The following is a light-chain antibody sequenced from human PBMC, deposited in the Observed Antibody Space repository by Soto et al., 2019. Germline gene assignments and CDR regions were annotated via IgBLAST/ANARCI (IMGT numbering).Light chain of an antibody. CDR3: QQYGSSSWT. CDR2: GTS. V-gene: IGKV3-20*01. CDR1: QSVSSSY. J-gene: IGKJ1*01. Sequence: EIVLTQSPGTPSLSPGERATLSCRASQSVSSSYLAWYQQKPGQAPRLLIYGTSSRATAIPDRFSGSGSGTDFTLTITRLEPEDFAVYYCQQYGSSSWTFGKGTKV.